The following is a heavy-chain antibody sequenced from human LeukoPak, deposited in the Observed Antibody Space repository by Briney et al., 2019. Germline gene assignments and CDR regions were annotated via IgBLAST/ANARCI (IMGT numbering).Heavy chain of an antibody. J-gene: IGHJ5*02. CDR2: IKQDGSEK. Sequence: GGSLRLSCAASGFTFSSYWMSWVRQAPGKGLEWVANIKQDGSEKYYVDSVKGRFTISRDNAKNSLYLQMNSLRAEDTAAYYCARVMAAATNWFDPWGQGTLVTVSS. V-gene: IGHV3-7*01. CDR3: ARVMAAATNWFDP. CDR1: GFTFSSYW. D-gene: IGHD6-25*01.